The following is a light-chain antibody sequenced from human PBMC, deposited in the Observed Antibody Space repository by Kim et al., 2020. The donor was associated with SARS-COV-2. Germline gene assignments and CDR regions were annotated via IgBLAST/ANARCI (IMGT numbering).Light chain of an antibody. CDR2: NND. V-gene: IGLV1-44*01. J-gene: IGLJ3*02. CDR1: SSSIGSNT. CDR3: AAWDDSVNGWG. Sequence: QSALTQPPSASGTPGQRVTMSCFGSSSSIGSNTVNWYQHLRGTAPKLVIFNNDQRPSGVPDRFSASKSGTSATLAISGLRTEDDADYYCAAWDDSVNGWGFGGGTRLTVL.